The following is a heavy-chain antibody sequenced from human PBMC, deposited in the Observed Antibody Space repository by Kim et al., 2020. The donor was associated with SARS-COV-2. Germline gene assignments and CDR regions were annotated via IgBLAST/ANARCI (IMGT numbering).Heavy chain of an antibody. J-gene: IGHJ4*02. Sequence: YADSVKGRFTISRDNSKNTLYLQMNSLRAEDTAVYYCAKDRRGLDTPFDYWGQGTLVTVSS. D-gene: IGHD2-15*01. V-gene: IGHV3-23*01. CDR3: AKDRRGLDTPFDY.